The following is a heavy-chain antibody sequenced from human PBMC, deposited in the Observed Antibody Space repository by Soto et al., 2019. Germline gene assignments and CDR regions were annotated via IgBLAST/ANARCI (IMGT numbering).Heavy chain of an antibody. CDR3: ARDLPAYGGGNWFDP. CDR2: IYYSGST. V-gene: IGHV4-59*01. J-gene: IGHJ5*02. CDR1: GGSISAYY. D-gene: IGHD4-17*01. Sequence: SETLPLTWTVSGGSISAYYWSWIRQPQGKGLEWIGYIYYSGSTNYNPSLKSRVTISVDTSKNQFSLKLSSVTAADTAVYYCARDLPAYGGGNWFDPWGQGTLVTVSS.